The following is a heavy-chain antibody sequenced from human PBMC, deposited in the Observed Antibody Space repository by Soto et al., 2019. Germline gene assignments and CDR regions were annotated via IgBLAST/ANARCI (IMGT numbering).Heavy chain of an antibody. CDR2: IYRSGTT. Sequence: SETLSLTCVVSNFSISSGYYWGWIRQSPGKGLEWIASIYRSGTTSYNPSLKSRVTISVDPSKNQFSLMLTAVTAADTAVYYCARTHSGSYYSYFIYWYPGSLLTVSS. V-gene: IGHV4-38-2*01. D-gene: IGHD1-26*01. J-gene: IGHJ4*02. CDR1: NFSISSGYY. CDR3: ARTHSGSYYSYFIY.